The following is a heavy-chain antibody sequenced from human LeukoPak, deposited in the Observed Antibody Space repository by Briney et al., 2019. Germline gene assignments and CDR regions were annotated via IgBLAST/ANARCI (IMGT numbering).Heavy chain of an antibody. Sequence: GGSLRLSCAASGFTFSSYWMNWARQDPGKGLEWVASINHNGNVNYYVDSVKGRFTISRDNAKNSLYLQMSNLRAEDTAVYFCARGVGLDVWGQGATVTVSS. D-gene: IGHD3-16*01. J-gene: IGHJ6*02. CDR3: ARGVGLDV. V-gene: IGHV3-7*03. CDR2: INHNGNVN. CDR1: GFTFSSYW.